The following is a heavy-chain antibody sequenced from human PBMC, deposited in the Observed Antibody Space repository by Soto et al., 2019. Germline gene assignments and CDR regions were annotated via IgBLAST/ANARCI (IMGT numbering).Heavy chain of an antibody. J-gene: IGHJ6*03. CDR2: INPNGGVT. Sequence: QVQLVQSGAEVRKPGASVTVSCRSSGDSFNDYYIHWVRQAPAQGFEWMGWINPNGGVTKYAQKFQGWVSMTRDTSIRTVYMQLSRLRSDDTDVYYCARESGGATATLDYYYFYMDVWGTGTTVTVSS. D-gene: IGHD5-12*01. CDR1: GDSFNDYY. V-gene: IGHV1-2*04. CDR3: ARESGGATATLDYYYFYMDV.